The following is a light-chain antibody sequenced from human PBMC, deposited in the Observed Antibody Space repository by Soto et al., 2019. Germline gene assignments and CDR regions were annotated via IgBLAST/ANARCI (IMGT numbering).Light chain of an antibody. CDR3: QQYNNWPAIT. CDR1: QSIRIY. CDR2: GAS. Sequence: EIQMTQSPTSLSASVGDRVTITCRASQSIRIYLNWYHQKPGKAXKLLVYGASTLQSGVPSRFSGSGSGTDFTLPISSLQSEDFAVYYCQQYNNWPAITFGQGTRREI. J-gene: IGKJ5*01. V-gene: IGKV1-39*01.